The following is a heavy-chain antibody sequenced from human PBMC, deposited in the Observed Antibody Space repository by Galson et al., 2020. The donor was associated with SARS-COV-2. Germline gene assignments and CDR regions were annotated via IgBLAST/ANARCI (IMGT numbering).Heavy chain of an antibody. CDR1: GGSISSSGAY. D-gene: IGHD3-22*01. V-gene: IGHV4-39*01. J-gene: IGHJ4*02. Sequence: ETLSLTCSVSGGSISSSGAYWAWVRQPPGKGLEWIGRFYFSARAYYNPSLKSRVTISVDKSKNQFSLRLSSVTAADTAVYYCARLSITMILTLITEYYFVYWGPGMLVTVSS. CDR2: FYFSARA. CDR3: ARLSITMILTLITEYYFVY.